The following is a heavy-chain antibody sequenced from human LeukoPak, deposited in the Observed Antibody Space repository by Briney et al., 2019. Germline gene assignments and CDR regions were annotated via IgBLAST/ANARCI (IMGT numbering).Heavy chain of an antibody. CDR1: GGSISGSNW. J-gene: IGHJ4*02. CDR2: MYHTGYA. Sequence: SGTLSLTCAVSGGSISGSNWWTWVRQPPGKGLEWIGEMYHTGYANYNPSLKSRVAISVDKSKRQFSLNLNSMTAADTAIYYCARRLQWLIYWGQGTLVTVSS. CDR3: ARRLQWLIY. V-gene: IGHV4-4*02. D-gene: IGHD6-19*01.